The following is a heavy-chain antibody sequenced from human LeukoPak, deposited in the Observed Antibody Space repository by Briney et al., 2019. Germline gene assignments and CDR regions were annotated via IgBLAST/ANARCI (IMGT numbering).Heavy chain of an antibody. V-gene: IGHV3-30*04. J-gene: IGHJ6*04. Sequence: PGGSLRLSCAASGFTFSSYAMHWVRQAPGKGLEWVAVISYDGSNKYYADSVKGRFTVSRDNSKNTLYLQMNSLRAEDTAVYYCARPSGSGSEYYYYGMDVCGKGTTVTVSS. CDR1: GFTFSSYA. CDR3: ARPSGSGSEYYYYGMDV. CDR2: ISYDGSNK. D-gene: IGHD3-10*01.